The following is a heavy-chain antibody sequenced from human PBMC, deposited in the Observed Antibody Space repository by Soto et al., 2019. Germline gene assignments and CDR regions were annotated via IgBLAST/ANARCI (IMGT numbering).Heavy chain of an antibody. J-gene: IGHJ4*02. Sequence: SETLSLTCTVSRGSISSGTNYWAWIRQPPGKGLEWIANIYYSGSTYYNPSLKSRVTISVDTSKNQFSLKLSSVTAADTAVYYCARGRVDGDYVYWGQGTLVTVSS. CDR3: ARGRVDGDYVY. D-gene: IGHD4-17*01. CDR2: IYYSGST. V-gene: IGHV4-30-4*08. CDR1: RGSISSGTNY.